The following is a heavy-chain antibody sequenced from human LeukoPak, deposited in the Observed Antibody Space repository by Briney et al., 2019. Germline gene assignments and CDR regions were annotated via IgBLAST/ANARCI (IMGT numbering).Heavy chain of an antibody. CDR2: ITSGGGTT. CDR3: ARDPPRAAWVFDY. V-gene: IGHV3-23*01. J-gene: IGHJ4*02. Sequence: PGGSLRLSCAASGFTFSNYAMSWVRQAPGKALEGVSAITSGGGTTYYAGSVKGRFTISRDNSKKTLYLQVNSLRAEDTAVYYCARDPPRAAWVFDYWGQGTLVSVSS. CDR1: GFTFSNYA. D-gene: IGHD6-25*01.